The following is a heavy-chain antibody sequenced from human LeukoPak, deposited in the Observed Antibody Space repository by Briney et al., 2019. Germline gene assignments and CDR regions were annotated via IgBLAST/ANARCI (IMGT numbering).Heavy chain of an antibody. V-gene: IGHV1-69*01. CDR3: ARDIGRKNYYGSGSYYAFDI. Sequence: ASVEVSCKASGGTFSSYAISWVRQAPGQGLEWMGGIIPIFGTANYAQKFQGGVTITADESTSTAYMELSSLRSEDTAVYYCARDIGRKNYYGSGSYYAFDIWGQGTMVTVSS. CDR2: IIPIFGTA. D-gene: IGHD3-10*01. J-gene: IGHJ3*02. CDR1: GGTFSSYA.